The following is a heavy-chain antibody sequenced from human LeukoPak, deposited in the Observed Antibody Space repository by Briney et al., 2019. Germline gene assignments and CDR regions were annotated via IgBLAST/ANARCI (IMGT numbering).Heavy chain of an antibody. J-gene: IGHJ3*02. CDR2: SYYMGTT. CDR1: GDSIKTYY. CDR3: ARQRSRVFDI. D-gene: IGHD3-10*01. V-gene: IGHV4-59*08. Sequence: PSETLSLTCTASGDSIKTYYWSWIRQPPGKGLEWITYSYYMGTTNHNPSLKSRATTSIDTSKNQFSLKLSSVTAADTAVYYCARQRSRVFDIWGQGKMVTVSS.